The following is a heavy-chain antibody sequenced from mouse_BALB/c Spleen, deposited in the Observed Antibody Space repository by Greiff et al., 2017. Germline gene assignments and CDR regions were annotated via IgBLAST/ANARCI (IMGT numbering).Heavy chain of an antibody. D-gene: IGHD1-1*01. CDR2: ISSGSSTI. CDR1: GFTLSSFG. CDR3: ARDYYGRYFDV. J-gene: IGHJ1*01. Sequence: EVQLQESGGGLVQPGGSRKLSCAASGFTLSSFGMHWVRQAPEKGLEWVAYISSGSSTIYYADTVKGRFTISRDNPKNTLFLQMTSLRSEDTAMYYCARDYYGRYFDVWGAGTTVTVSS. V-gene: IGHV5-17*02.